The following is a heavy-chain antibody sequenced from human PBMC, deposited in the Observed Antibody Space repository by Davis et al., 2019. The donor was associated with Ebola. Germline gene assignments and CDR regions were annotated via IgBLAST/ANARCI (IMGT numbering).Heavy chain of an antibody. J-gene: IGHJ4*02. CDR1: GFTFSSHA. D-gene: IGHD3-9*01. V-gene: IGHV3-23*01. CDR3: AKSPLRYFDWLEGFFDY. Sequence: GGSLRLSCAASGFTFSSHAMSWVRQAPGKGLEWVSAISGSGGSTYYADSVKGRFTISRDNSKNTLYLQMNSLRAEDTAVYYCAKSPLRYFDWLEGFFDYWGQGTLVTVSS. CDR2: ISGSGGST.